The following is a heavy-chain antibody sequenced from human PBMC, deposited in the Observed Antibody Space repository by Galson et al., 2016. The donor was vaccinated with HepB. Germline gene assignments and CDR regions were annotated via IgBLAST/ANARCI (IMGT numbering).Heavy chain of an antibody. CDR2: MSYDGSTK. CDR3: AKDFYTMVQGAMGYYGMDV. D-gene: IGHD3-10*01. V-gene: IGHV3-30*18. J-gene: IGHJ6*04. CDR1: TFTDYG. Sequence: SLRLSCASTFTDYGIHWVRQAPGKGLEWVAAMSYDGSTKEYADALKGRLTISRDSSENTVSLQLKNLRSEDTGVYYCAKDFYTMVQGAMGYYGMDVWGKGTTVIVSS.